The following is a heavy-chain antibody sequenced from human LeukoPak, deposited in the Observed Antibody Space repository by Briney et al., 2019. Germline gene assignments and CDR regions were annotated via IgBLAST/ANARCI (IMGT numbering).Heavy chain of an antibody. V-gene: IGHV3-33*08. CDR2: IWYDGSNK. CDR3: ARDIGAAAGNFDY. J-gene: IGHJ4*02. CDR1: GFTFSNYG. D-gene: IGHD6-13*01. Sequence: GGSLRLSCAPSGFTFSNYGMHWVRQAPGKGLEWVAFIWYDGSNKYYADSVKGRFTISRDNSKNTLYLQMNSLRAEDTAVCYCARDIGAAAGNFDYWGQGTLATVSS.